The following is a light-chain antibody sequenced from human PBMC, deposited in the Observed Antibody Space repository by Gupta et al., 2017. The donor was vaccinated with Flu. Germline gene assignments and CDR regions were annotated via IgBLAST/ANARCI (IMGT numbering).Light chain of an antibody. Sequence: EIVLTQSPGTLSLSPGERATLSCRASQSVASYLVWYQQKPGQAPRLLIYGASSRATGIPDSFSGSGSGTDFSLTISRLEPEDFAVYYWQHYGTSPTFGQGTKLEIK. CDR1: QSVASY. CDR2: GAS. J-gene: IGKJ2*01. V-gene: IGKV3-20*01. CDR3: QHYGTSPT.